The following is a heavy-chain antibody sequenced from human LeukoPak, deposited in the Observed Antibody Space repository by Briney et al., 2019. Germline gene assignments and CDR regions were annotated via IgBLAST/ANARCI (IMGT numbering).Heavy chain of an antibody. CDR3: ARGTVATNDYFDY. V-gene: IGHV4-34*01. CDR2: INHSGST. D-gene: IGHD5-12*01. Sequence: SETLSLNCTVYGGSFSGYYWSWIRQPPGKGLEWIGEINHSGSTNYNPSLKSRVTISVDTSKNQFSLKLSSVTSADTAVYYCARGTVATNDYFDYWGQGTLVTVSS. CDR1: GGSFSGYY. J-gene: IGHJ4*02.